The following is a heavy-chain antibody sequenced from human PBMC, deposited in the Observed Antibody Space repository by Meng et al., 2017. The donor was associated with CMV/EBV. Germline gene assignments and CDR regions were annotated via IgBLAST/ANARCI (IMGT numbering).Heavy chain of an antibody. CDR3: ARDYPLRSYVGYGMDV. Sequence: LSLTGAASGFTFSSYSMNWVRQAPGKGLEWVSSISSSSSYIYYADSVKGRFTISRDNAKNSLYLQMNSLRAEDTAVYYCARDYPLRSYVGYGMDVWGQGTTVTVSS. D-gene: IGHD3-3*01. V-gene: IGHV3-21*01. CDR2: ISSSSSYI. CDR1: GFTFSSYS. J-gene: IGHJ6*02.